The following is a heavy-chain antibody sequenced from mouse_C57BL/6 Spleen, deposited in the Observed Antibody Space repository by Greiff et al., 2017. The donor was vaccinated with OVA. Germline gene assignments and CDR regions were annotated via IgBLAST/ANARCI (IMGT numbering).Heavy chain of an antibody. D-gene: IGHD4-1*01. CDR1: GYAFSSSW. Sequence: QVQLQQSGPELVKPGASVKISCKASGYAFSSSWMNWVKQRPGKGLEWIGRIYPGDGDTNYNGKFKGKATLTADKSSSTAYMQLSSLTSEDSAVYFCARELGEFAYWGQGTLVTVSA. J-gene: IGHJ3*01. CDR2: IYPGDGDT. CDR3: ARELGEFAY. V-gene: IGHV1-82*01.